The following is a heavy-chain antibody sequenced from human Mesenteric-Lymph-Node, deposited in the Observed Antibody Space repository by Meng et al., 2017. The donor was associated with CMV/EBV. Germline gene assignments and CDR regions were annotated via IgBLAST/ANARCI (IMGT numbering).Heavy chain of an antibody. CDR1: YTFSRYY. CDR2: ISAYKGNT. V-gene: IGHV1-18*01. CDR3: ARDPRPDADYLDY. J-gene: IGHJ4*02. Sequence: YTFSRYYINWVRQAPGQGLEWMGWISAYKGNTKYAQKFQDRVTMTTDTSTNTVYMELRSLRYDDTAVYFCARDPRPDADYLDYWGQGTLVTVSS. D-gene: IGHD3-10*01.